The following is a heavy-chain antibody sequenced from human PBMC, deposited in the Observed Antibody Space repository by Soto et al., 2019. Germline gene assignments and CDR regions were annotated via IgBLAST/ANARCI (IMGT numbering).Heavy chain of an antibody. CDR2: TYYRSKWYN. CDR1: GDSVSSNSAA. D-gene: IGHD6-19*01. CDR3: ARGRSDSSGWYDPYYFDY. J-gene: IGHJ4*02. V-gene: IGHV6-1*01. Sequence: PSQTLSLTCVISGDSVSSNSAAWNWIRQSPSRGLEWLGRTYYRSKWYNDYAVSVKSRITINPDTSKNQFSLQLNSVTPEDTAVYYCARGRSDSSGWYDPYYFDYWGQGTLVTVSS.